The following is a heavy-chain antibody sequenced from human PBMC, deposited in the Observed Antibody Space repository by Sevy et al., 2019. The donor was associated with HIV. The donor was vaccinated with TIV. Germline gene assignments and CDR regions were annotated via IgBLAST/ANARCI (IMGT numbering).Heavy chain of an antibody. CDR2: ISYDGRNTK. J-gene: IGHJ4*02. V-gene: IGHV3-30*03. Sequence: GGSLRLSCVGSGFSFSDHRMHWVRQAPGKGLEGMAVISYDGRNTKYKADSVKGRFTISRDNSKNTLYLQMNSLRAEDTAIYYCARDRGEILSSAFDYWGQGTLVTVSS. D-gene: IGHD3-16*01. CDR1: GFSFSDHR. CDR3: ARDRGEILSSAFDY.